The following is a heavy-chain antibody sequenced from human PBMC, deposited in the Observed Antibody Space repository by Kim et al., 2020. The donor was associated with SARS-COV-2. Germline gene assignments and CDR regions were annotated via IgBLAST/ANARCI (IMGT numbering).Heavy chain of an antibody. V-gene: IGHV4-34*01. D-gene: IGHD2-2*01. Sequence: SETLSLTCAVYGGSFSGYYWSWIRQPPGKGLEWIGEINHSGSTNYNPSLKSRVTISVDTSKNQFSLKLSSVTAADTAVYYCARGRVVPAATWYYYYGMDV. CDR3: ARGRVVPAATWYYYYGMDV. CDR1: GGSFSGYY. J-gene: IGHJ6*01. CDR2: INHSGST.